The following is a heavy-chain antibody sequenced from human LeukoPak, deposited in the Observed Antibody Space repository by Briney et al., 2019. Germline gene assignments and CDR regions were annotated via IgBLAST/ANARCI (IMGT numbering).Heavy chain of an antibody. D-gene: IGHD3-16*01. CDR1: GGSFSGYY. CDR2: INHSGST. J-gene: IGHJ6*02. Sequence: KPSETLSLTCAVYGGSFSGYYWSWIRQPPGKGLEWIGEINHSGSTNYNPSLKSRVTISVDTSKNQFSLKLSSVTAADTAVYYCARVRQGGYYYYYGMDVWGQGTTVTVSS. V-gene: IGHV4-34*01. CDR3: ARVRQGGYYYYYGMDV.